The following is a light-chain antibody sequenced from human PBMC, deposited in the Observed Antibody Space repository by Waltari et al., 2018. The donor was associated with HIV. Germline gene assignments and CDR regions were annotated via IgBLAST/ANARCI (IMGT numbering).Light chain of an antibody. Sequence: QSVLTQPPSASGTPGQRVIISCSGNRSNIGSNNVNWYQQFSGAAPTLLIYSNNQRPSAVPDRFSGSKSGSAASLAISGLKSEDEADYHCATWDDALSGPVFGAGTKLTV. J-gene: IGLJ3*02. CDR2: SNN. CDR1: RSNIGSNN. CDR3: ATWDDALSGPV. V-gene: IGLV1-44*01.